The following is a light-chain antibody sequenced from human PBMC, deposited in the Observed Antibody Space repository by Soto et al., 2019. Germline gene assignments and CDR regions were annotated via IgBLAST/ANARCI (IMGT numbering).Light chain of an antibody. J-gene: IGKJ5*01. Sequence: NVVAQSPGTLCLSPGERGTLFSRASLVTSRYLSWYQQRPGQAPRLLIYGASSRATGIPDRFSGSGSGTDFTLTISRLEPEDFAVYYCQQYSTSPISFGQGTRLEIK. CDR2: GAS. CDR3: QQYSTSPIS. V-gene: IGKV3-20*01. CDR1: LVTSRY.